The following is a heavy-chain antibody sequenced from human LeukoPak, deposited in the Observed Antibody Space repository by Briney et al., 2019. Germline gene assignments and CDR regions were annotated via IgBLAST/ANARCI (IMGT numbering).Heavy chain of an antibody. CDR1: GFTFSSYA. CDR3: AKDWRDSDNYVDY. J-gene: IGHJ4*02. D-gene: IGHD5-24*01. Sequence: GGSLRLSCAASGFTFSSYAMSWVRQAPGKGLEWVSPISGSGGSIYYADSVKGRFTISRDNSKNTLYLQMNSLRAEDTAVYYCAKDWRDSDNYVDYWGQGTLVTVSS. V-gene: IGHV3-23*01. CDR2: ISGSGGSI.